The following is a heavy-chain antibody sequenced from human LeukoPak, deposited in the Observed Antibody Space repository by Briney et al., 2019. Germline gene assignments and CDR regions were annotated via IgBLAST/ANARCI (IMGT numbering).Heavy chain of an antibody. D-gene: IGHD3-10*01. Sequence: PGGSLRLSCVASGFIFSTFGMHWVRQAPGKGLEWVSCISSSSSYIYYADSVKGRFTISRDNAKNSLYLQMNGLRAEDTAVYYCARDRSTKSGAYDAFDIWGQGTMVTVSS. CDR3: ARDRSTKSGAYDAFDI. J-gene: IGHJ3*02. CDR2: ISSSSSYI. V-gene: IGHV3-21*01. CDR1: GFIFSTFG.